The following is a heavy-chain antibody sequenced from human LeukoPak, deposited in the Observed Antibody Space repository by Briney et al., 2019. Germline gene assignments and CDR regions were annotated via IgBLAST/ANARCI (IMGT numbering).Heavy chain of an antibody. V-gene: IGHV3-30*02. CDR3: AKDLLSGSYLLDY. CDR1: GFTFSSYG. J-gene: IGHJ4*02. CDR2: IRYDGSNK. Sequence: GRSLRLSCAASGFTFSSYGMHWVRQAPGKGLEWVAFIRYDGSNKYYADSVKGRFTISRDNSKNTLYLQMNSLRAEDTAVYYCAKDLLSGSYLLDYWGQGTLVTVSS. D-gene: IGHD1-26*01.